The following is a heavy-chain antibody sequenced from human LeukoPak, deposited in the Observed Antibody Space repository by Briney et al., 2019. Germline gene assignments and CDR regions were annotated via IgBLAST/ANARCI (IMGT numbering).Heavy chain of an antibody. CDR1: GYTFTSYY. CDR2: INPSGGST. V-gene: IGHV1-46*01. J-gene: IGHJ4*02. CDR3: ASSGSSGWYDY. D-gene: IGHD6-19*01. Sequence: ASVKVSCKASGYTFTSYYMHWVRQAPGQGLEWMGIINPSGGSTSYAQKFQGRVTMTTDTSTSTAYMELRSLRSDDTAVYYCASSGSSGWYDYWGQGTLVTVSS.